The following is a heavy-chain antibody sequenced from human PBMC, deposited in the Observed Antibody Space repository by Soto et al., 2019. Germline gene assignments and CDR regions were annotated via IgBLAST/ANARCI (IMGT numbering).Heavy chain of an antibody. Sequence: GASVKVSCKASGYTFTSYGISWVRQAPGQGLEWTGWISAYNGNTNYAQKLQGRVTMTTDTSTSTAYMELRSLRSDDTAVYYCARQKQCQLLYRGWFDPWGQGTLVTVS. CDR2: ISAYNGNT. CDR3: ARQKQCQLLYRGWFDP. D-gene: IGHD2-2*02. CDR1: GYTFTSYG. J-gene: IGHJ5*02. V-gene: IGHV1-18*01.